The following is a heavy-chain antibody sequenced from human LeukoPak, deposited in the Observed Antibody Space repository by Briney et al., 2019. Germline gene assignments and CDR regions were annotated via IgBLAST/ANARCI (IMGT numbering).Heavy chain of an antibody. CDR2: ISSNGGST. Sequence: GGSLRLSCAASGFTFSSYATHWVRQAPGKGLEYVSAISSNGGSTYYANSVKGRFTISRDNSKNTLYLQMGSLRAEDMAVYYCARALAAAGDYYYYYGMDVWGQGTTVTVSS. CDR1: GFTFSSYA. V-gene: IGHV3-64*01. D-gene: IGHD6-13*01. J-gene: IGHJ6*02. CDR3: ARALAAAGDYYYYYGMDV.